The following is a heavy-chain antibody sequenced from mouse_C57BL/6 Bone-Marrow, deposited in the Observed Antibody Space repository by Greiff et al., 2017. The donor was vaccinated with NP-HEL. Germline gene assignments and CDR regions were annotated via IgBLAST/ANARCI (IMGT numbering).Heavy chain of an antibody. J-gene: IGHJ4*01. V-gene: IGHV5-17*01. D-gene: IGHD2-12*01. CDR3: ARRYRGLYYYAMDY. CDR1: GFTFSDYG. Sequence: EVHLVESGGGLVKPGGSLKPSCAASGFTFSDYGMHWVRQAPEKGLEWVAYISSGSSTIYYADTVKGRFTISRDNAKNTLFLQMTSLRSEDTAMYYCARRYRGLYYYAMDYWGQGTSVTVSS. CDR2: ISSGSSTI.